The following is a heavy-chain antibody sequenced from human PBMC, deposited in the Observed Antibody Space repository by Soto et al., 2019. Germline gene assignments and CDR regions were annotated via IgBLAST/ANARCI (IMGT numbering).Heavy chain of an antibody. D-gene: IGHD3-10*01. J-gene: IGHJ6*02. CDR2: ISSSGTYI. V-gene: IGHV3-21*01. Sequence: EEKLAESGGGLVKPGGSLRLSCEASGFTFNDYSMDWVRQAPEKGLEWVSSISSSGTYIYYADSVKGRFAISRDNANNVMYLQMDTLGAEDTAVYYCVRAGHVFDVHYYGMDLWDQGTTVTVSS. CDR1: GFTFNDYS. CDR3: VRAGHVFDVHYYGMDL.